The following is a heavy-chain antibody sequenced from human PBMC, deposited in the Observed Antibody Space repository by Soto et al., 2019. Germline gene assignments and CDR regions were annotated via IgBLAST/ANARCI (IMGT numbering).Heavy chain of an antibody. D-gene: IGHD3-22*01. V-gene: IGHV3-33*01. CDR1: GFTFSSYG. J-gene: IGHJ4*02. CDR3: ARYYYDSSGYYPL. Sequence: QVQLVESGGGVVQPGRSLRLSSAASGFTFSSYGMHWVRQAPGKGLEWVAVIWSDGSNKYYADSVKGRFTISRDNSKNTLHLQMNSLRAEDTAVYYCARYYYDSSGYYPLWGQGTLVTVSS. CDR2: IWSDGSNK.